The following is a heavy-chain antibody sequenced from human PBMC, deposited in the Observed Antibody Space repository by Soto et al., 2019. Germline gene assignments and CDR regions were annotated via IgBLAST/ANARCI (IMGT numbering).Heavy chain of an antibody. CDR1: GGSFSGYY. CDR2: INHSGST. J-gene: IGHJ4*02. CDR3: ARGRSRLIFLSSYFDY. Sequence: SETLSLTCAVYGGSFSGYYWSWIRQPPGKGLEWIGEINHSGSTNYNPSLKSRVTISVDTSKNQFSLKLSSVTAADTAVYYCARGRSRLIFLSSYFDYWGQGTLVTVSS. V-gene: IGHV4-34*01. D-gene: IGHD2-21*01.